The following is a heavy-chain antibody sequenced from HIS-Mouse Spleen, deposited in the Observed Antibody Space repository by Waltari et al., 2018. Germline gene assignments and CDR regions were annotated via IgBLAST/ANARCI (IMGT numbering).Heavy chain of an antibody. V-gene: IGHV4-39*07. CDR1: GGSISSSSYY. CDR3: AREIPYSSSWYDWYFDL. D-gene: IGHD6-13*01. CDR2: IYYSGST. J-gene: IGHJ2*01. Sequence: QLQLQESGPGLVKPSETLSLTCTVSGGSISSSSYYWGWIRQPPGKGLEWIGSIYYSGSTDYNPALKSTVTISVNTSKNQFSLKLSSVTAADTAVYYCAREIPYSSSWYDWYFDLWGRGTLVTVSS.